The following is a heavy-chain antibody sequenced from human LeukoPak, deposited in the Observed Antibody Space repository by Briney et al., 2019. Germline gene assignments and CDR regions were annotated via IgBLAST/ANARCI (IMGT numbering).Heavy chain of an antibody. CDR2: INPKSGDT. CDR3: ARGRNSAYGSSDV. CDR1: GYIGTGNY. J-gene: IGHJ6*04. D-gene: IGHD6-6*01. V-gene: IGHV1-2*02. Sequence: ASVKDSCKATGYIGTGNYRYCERQSIGQGLERRVGINPKSGDTKNAQKFECRVTLIRDTSISTAYMELSSLISDDTAVHYCARGRNSAYGSSDVWGKGTTVTVSS.